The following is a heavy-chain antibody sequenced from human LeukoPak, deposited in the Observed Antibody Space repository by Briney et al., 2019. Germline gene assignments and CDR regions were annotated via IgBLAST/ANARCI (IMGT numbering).Heavy chain of an antibody. V-gene: IGHV1-18*04. J-gene: IGHJ6*03. D-gene: IGHD2-2*01. CDR3: AREVPAAIDYYYYYMDV. Sequence: GASVKVSCKASGYTFTSYYMHWVRQAPGQGLEWMGWISAYNGNTNYAQKLQGRVTMTTDTSTSTAYMELRSLRSDDTAVYYCAREVPAAIDYYYYYMDVWGKGTTVTVSS. CDR1: GYTFTSYY. CDR2: ISAYNGNT.